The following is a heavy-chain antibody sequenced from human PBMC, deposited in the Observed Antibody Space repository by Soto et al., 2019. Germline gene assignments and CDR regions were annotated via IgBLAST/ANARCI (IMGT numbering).Heavy chain of an antibody. Sequence: ASVKVSCKASGYSFIGHYIHWVRRARGQGLEWMGWINPNSGSTTYAQRFQGRVTLTRDTSISTAYMELSSPRSEDTAVYYCARTETGTRDYYYYGMDVWGQGTTVTVSS. CDR3: ARTETGTRDYYYYGMDV. CDR2: INPNSGST. CDR1: GYSFIGHY. J-gene: IGHJ6*02. V-gene: IGHV1-2*02. D-gene: IGHD1-7*01.